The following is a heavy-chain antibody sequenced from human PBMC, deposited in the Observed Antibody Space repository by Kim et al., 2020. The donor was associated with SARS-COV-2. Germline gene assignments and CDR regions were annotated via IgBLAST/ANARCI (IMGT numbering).Heavy chain of an antibody. CDR3: TTHMNLVWYGYYGMDV. J-gene: IGHJ6*02. CDR1: KIIFTDAW. Sequence: GGSLRLSCTASKIIFTDAWVSWVRQAPGKGLEWVGRIKSKTDGGATDYAAPVKGRFTISRDDSENTLYLQMNSLRTDDTGVYYCTTHMNLVWYGYYGMDVWGQGTTVTVA. CDR2: IKSKTDGGAT. V-gene: IGHV3-15*01. D-gene: IGHD6-13*01.